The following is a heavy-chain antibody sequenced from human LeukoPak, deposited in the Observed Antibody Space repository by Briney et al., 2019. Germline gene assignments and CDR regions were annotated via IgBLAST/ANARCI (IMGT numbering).Heavy chain of an antibody. D-gene: IGHD5-18*01. CDR3: AHSQVFSYGSFHDAYDI. Sequence: SGPTLVNPTQTLTLTCSLSGVSLSTSGVGVGWIRQPPGKALEWLALIYWDDDSRYSPSLKSRLTIAKDTSKNQVVLTLTNMDTVDTATYYCAHSQVFSYGSFHDAYDIWGLGMLVTVSS. J-gene: IGHJ3*02. CDR2: IYWDDDS. CDR1: GVSLSTSGVG. V-gene: IGHV2-5*02.